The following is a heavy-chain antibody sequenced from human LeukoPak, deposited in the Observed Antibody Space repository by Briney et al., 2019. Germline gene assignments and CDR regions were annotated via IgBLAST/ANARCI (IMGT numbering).Heavy chain of an antibody. CDR1: GYTFTSYY. CDR3: ARDLGSSWYRGNY. CDR2: INPSGGST. V-gene: IGHV1-46*01. D-gene: IGHD6-13*01. Sequence: ASVKVSCKASGYTFTSYYMHWVRQAPGQGLEWMGIINPSGGSTSYAQKFQGRVTMTRDTSISTAYMELSRLRSDDTAVYYCARDLGSSWYRGNYWGQGTLVTVSS. J-gene: IGHJ4*02.